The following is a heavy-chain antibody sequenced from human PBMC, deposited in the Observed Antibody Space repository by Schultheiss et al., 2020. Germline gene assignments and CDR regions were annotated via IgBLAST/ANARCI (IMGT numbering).Heavy chain of an antibody. J-gene: IGHJ6*02. V-gene: IGHV5-51*01. D-gene: IGHD3-10*01. Sequence: GESLKISCKGSGYSFTSHWIGWVRQMPGKGLEWMGIIYPGDSDTRYSPSFQGQVTISADKSISTAYLQWSSLKASDTAMYYCVRLGFYGSGRRVDGMDVWGQGTTVTVSS. CDR2: IYPGDSDT. CDR1: GYSFTSHW. CDR3: VRLGFYGSGRRVDGMDV.